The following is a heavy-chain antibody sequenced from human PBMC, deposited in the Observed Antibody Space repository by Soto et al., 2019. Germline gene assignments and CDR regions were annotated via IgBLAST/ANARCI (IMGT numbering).Heavy chain of an antibody. V-gene: IGHV3-23*01. CDR2: ISGSGGST. CDR3: AKDVYNWNGEEHFDY. J-gene: IGHJ4*02. CDR1: GFTFSSYA. Sequence: EVQLLESGGGLVQPGGSLRLSCAASGFTFSSYAMSWVHQAPGKGLEWVSAISGSGGSTYYADSVKGRFTISRDNSKNTLYLQMNSLRAEDTAVYYCAKDVYNWNGEEHFDYWGQGTLVTVSS. D-gene: IGHD1-1*01.